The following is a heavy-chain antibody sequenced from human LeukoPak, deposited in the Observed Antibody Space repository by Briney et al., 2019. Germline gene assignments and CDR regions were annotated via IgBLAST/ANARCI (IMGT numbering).Heavy chain of an antibody. CDR3: ARHRGVYCSGGSCYYYYYYYMDV. CDR2: INHSGST. J-gene: IGHJ6*03. D-gene: IGHD2-15*01. Sequence: SETLSLTCAVYGGSFSGYYWSWIRQPPGKGLEWIGEINHSGSTNYNPSLKSRVTISVDTSKNQFSLKLSSVTAADTAVYYCARHRGVYCSGGSCYYYYYYYMDVWGKGTTVTISS. V-gene: IGHV4-34*01. CDR1: GGSFSGYY.